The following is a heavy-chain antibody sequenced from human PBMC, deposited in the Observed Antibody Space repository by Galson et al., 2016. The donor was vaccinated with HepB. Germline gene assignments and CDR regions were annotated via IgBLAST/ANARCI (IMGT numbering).Heavy chain of an antibody. CDR3: ARGEDY. J-gene: IGHJ4*02. CDR2: ISGYDGST. CDR1: GYTFSSYG. V-gene: IGHV1-18*04. Sequence: SVKVSCKASGYTFSSYGINWVRLAPGQGLEWMGWISGYDGSTNYAQNFQGRVTMTTDTSTSTAHMELRSLRSDDTAVYYCARGEDYWGQGTLVTVSS.